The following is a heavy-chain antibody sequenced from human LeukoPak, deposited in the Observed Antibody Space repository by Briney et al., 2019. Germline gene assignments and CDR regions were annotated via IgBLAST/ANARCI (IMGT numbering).Heavy chain of an antibody. CDR2: IWYDGSKK. CDR1: GFTFSSYG. Sequence: GGSLRLSCAASGFTFSSYGMHWVRQAPGKGLEWVGVIWYDGSKKYYADSVKGRFTISRDSSKNTLDLQMNSLRAEDTAVYYCVRDYGNWFDPWGQGTLVTVSS. J-gene: IGHJ5*02. V-gene: IGHV3-33*01. CDR3: VRDYGNWFDP. D-gene: IGHD3-10*01.